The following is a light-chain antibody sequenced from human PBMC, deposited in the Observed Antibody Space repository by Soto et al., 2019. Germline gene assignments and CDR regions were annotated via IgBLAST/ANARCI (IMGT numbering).Light chain of an antibody. Sequence: EIVLTQSPGTLSLSPGERATLSCRASQSVSSSYLAWDQQKPGQAPRLLIYGASSRATGIPDRFSGSGSGTDFTLTSSRLETEDFAVYYCQQYGSSPPWTFGQGTKVEIK. CDR3: QQYGSSPPWT. J-gene: IGKJ1*01. CDR1: QSVSSSY. V-gene: IGKV3-20*01. CDR2: GAS.